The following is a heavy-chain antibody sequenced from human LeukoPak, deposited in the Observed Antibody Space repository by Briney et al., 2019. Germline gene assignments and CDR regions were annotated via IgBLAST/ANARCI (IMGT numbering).Heavy chain of an antibody. D-gene: IGHD6-13*01. V-gene: IGHV6-1*01. CDR1: GDSVSSNSAA. J-gene: IGHJ6*02. CDR2: TYYRSKWYN. Sequence: SQTLSLTCAISGDSVSSNSAAWNWIRQSPSRGLEWLGRTYYRSKWYNDYAVSVKSRITINPDTSKNQFSLQLNSVPPEDTAVYYCAREDGIAAAGTDYYYGMDVWGQGPTVTVSS. CDR3: AREDGIAAAGTDYYYGMDV.